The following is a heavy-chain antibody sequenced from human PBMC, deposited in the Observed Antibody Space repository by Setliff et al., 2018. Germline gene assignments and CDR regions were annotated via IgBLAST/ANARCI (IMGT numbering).Heavy chain of an antibody. V-gene: IGHV4-4*07. J-gene: IGHJ3*01. Sequence: SETLSLTCTVSGGSISNYYWSWIRQPAGKGLEWIGRIYTSGSTNYNPSLKSRVTMSVDTSKNQFSLKLSSVTAADTAVYYCAREVGTSTSSDAFDVSGQGMMVTVSS. D-gene: IGHD1-26*01. CDR3: AREVGTSTSSDAFDV. CDR2: IYTSGST. CDR1: GGSISNYY.